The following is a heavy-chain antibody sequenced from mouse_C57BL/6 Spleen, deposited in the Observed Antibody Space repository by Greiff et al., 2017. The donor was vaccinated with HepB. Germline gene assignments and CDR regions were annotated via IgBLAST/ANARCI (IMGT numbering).Heavy chain of an antibody. CDR2: INPNNGGT. D-gene: IGHD2-4*01. Sequence: VQLKQSGPELVKPGASVKISCKASGYTFTDYYMNWVKQSHGKSLEWIGDINPNNGGTSYNQKFKGKATLTVDKSSSTAYMELRSLTSEDSAVYYCARSANYDYDDFDYWGQGTTLTVSS. J-gene: IGHJ2*01. CDR3: ARSANYDYDDFDY. CDR1: GYTFTDYY. V-gene: IGHV1-26*01.